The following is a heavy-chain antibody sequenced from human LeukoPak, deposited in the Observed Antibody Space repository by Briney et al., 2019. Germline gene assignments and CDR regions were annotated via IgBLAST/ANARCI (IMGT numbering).Heavy chain of an antibody. CDR1: GGSFSGYY. D-gene: IGHD3-22*01. CDR3: ARGRRYYYDSSGYGFHY. J-gene: IGHJ4*02. V-gene: IGHV4-34*01. Sequence: SETLSLTCAVYGGSFSGYYWSWIRQPPGKGLEWIEEINHSGSTNYNPSLKSRVTISVDTSKNQFSLRLSSVTAADTAVYYCARGRRYYYDSSGYGFHYWGQGTLVTVSS. CDR2: INHSGST.